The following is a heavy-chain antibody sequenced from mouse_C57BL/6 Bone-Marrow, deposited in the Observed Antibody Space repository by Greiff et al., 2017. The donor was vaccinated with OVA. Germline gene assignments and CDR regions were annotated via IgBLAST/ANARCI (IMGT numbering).Heavy chain of an antibody. J-gene: IGHJ3*01. CDR3: ARVLAWFAY. CDR2: IDPEDGET. V-gene: IGHV14-2*01. Sequence: VQLQQSGAELVKPGASVKLSCTASGFNIKDYNMHWVKQRTEQGLEWIGRIDPEDGETKYAQKFQGKATITADTSSNTAYLQLSSLTSEDTAVYCCARVLAWFAYWGQGTLVTVSA. CDR1: GFNIKDYN.